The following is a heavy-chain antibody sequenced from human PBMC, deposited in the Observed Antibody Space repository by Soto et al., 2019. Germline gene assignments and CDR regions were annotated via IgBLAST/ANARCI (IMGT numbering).Heavy chain of an antibody. V-gene: IGHV4-31*03. CDR3: ARVLCSDSRKDFDY. CDR1: GASVRSGGCF. J-gene: IGHJ4*02. CDR2: IYYTGST. D-gene: IGHD6-13*01. Sequence: QVQLQESGPGLVKPSQTLSLTCTVSGASVRSGGCFWSWIRQPPGKGLEWIGYIYYTGSTTYNPSLESRVSISVDTSKNQFSPKLNSVTAADTAVYYCARVLCSDSRKDFDYWGQGALVTVSS.